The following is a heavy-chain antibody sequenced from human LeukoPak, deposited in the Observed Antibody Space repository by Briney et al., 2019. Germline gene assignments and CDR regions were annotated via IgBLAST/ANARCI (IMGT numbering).Heavy chain of an antibody. CDR2: INPSGGST. V-gene: IGHV1-46*01. D-gene: IGHD3-22*01. CDR1: GYTFTSYY. J-gene: IGHJ3*02. Sequence: GASVKVSCKASGYTFTSYYMHWVRQAPGQGLGWMGIINPSGGSTSYAQKFQGRVTMTRDTSTSTVYMELSSLRSEDTAVYYCAREASWDYYDRSGYSGAFDIWGQGTMVTVSS. CDR3: AREASWDYYDRSGYSGAFDI.